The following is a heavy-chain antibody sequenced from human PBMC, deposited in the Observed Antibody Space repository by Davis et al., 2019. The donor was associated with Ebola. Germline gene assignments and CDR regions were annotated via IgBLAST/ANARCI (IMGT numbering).Heavy chain of an antibody. Sequence: GGSLRLSCAASGFTFDDHAMHWVRQAPGKGLEWVAGISWNSNTINYGDSVKGRFTISRDNAKNSLYLQMNSLRVEDTAVYFCARRGAVAPDWGPGTLVTVSS. V-gene: IGHV3-9*01. CDR1: GFTFDDHA. CDR2: ISWNSNTI. J-gene: IGHJ4*02. D-gene: IGHD4-23*01. CDR3: ARRGAVAPD.